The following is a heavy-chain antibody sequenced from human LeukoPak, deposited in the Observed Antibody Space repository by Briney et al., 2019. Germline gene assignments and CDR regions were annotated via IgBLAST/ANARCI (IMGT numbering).Heavy chain of an antibody. CDR1: GFTFSSYS. CDR2: ISSSSSTI. V-gene: IGHV3-48*02. Sequence: GGSLRLSCAASGFTFSSYSMNWVRQAPGKGLEWVSYISSSSSTIYYADSVKGRFTISRDNAKNSLYLQMNSLRDEDTAVYYCAKGGAGYCSGTSCPKYYYYGMDVWGHGTTVTVSS. D-gene: IGHD2-2*01. J-gene: IGHJ6*02. CDR3: AKGGAGYCSGTSCPKYYYYGMDV.